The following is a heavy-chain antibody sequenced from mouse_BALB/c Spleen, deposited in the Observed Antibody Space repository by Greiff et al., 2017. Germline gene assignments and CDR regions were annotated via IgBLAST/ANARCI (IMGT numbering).Heavy chain of an antibody. CDR1: GFTFSSYT. CDR2: ISSGGGNT. J-gene: IGHJ4*01. V-gene: IGHV5-9*03. CDR3: ARADYYAMDY. Sequence: EVQGVESGGGLVKPGGSLKLSCAASGFTFSSYTMSWVRQTPEKRLEWVATISSGGGNTYYPDSVKGRFTISRDNAKNNLYLQMSSLRSEDTALYYCARADYYAMDYWGQGTSVTVSS.